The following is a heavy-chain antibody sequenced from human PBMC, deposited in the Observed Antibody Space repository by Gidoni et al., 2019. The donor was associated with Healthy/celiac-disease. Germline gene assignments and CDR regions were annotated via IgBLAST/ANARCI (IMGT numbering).Heavy chain of an antibody. CDR2: ISGSGDST. D-gene: IGHD1-26*01. Sequence: EVQLVESGGGLVQLGGSLRLSCAAPGFSFSSYAISWVRQAPGKGLEWVSDISGSGDSTYYADSVKGRFTISRDNSKNTLYLQMNSLRAEDTAVYYCAKDQVGATASDAFDIWGQGTMVTVSS. V-gene: IGHV3-23*04. J-gene: IGHJ3*02. CDR1: GFSFSSYA. CDR3: AKDQVGATASDAFDI.